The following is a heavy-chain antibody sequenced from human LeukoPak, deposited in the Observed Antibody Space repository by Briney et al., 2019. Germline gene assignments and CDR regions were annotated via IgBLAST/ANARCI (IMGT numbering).Heavy chain of an antibody. D-gene: IGHD3-3*01. CDR3: VRSITIFGV. V-gene: IGHV3-20*04. CDR1: GFTFDDYG. J-gene: IGHJ4*02. Sequence: GESLQISCAASGFTFDDYGMTWVRQAPGKGLEWVSGISRNGGSSCYADSVKGRFTITRDNAKNSLSLQMKNLRAEDTALYYCVRSITIFGVWGQGTLVTVSS. CDR2: ISRNGGSS.